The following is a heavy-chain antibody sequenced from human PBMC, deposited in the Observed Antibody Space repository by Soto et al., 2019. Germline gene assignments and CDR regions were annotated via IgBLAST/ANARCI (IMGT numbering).Heavy chain of an antibody. J-gene: IGHJ3*02. CDR1: GFTFSSYA. CDR2: ISGSGGST. Sequence: GGSMRLSCAASGFTFSSYAMSWVRQAPGKGLEWVSAISGSGGSTYYADSVKGRFTISRDNSKNTLYLQMNSLRAEDTAVYYCAKGGYCSSTSCPNAFDIWGQGTMVTVSS. D-gene: IGHD2-2*01. CDR3: AKGGYCSSTSCPNAFDI. V-gene: IGHV3-23*01.